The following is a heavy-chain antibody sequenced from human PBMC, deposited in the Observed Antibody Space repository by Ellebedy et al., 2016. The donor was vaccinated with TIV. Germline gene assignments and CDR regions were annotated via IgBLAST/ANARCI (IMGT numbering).Heavy chain of an antibody. CDR2: INHSGST. D-gene: IGHD2-2*01. V-gene: IGHV4-34*01. CDR1: GGSFSGYY. Sequence: SETLSLXXAVYGGSFSGYYWSWIRQPPGKGLEWIGEINHSGSTNYNPSLKSRVTISVDTSKNQFSLKLSSVTAADTAVYYCARRAGRCSSTSCYMDVWGKGTTVTVSS. J-gene: IGHJ6*03. CDR3: ARRAGRCSSTSCYMDV.